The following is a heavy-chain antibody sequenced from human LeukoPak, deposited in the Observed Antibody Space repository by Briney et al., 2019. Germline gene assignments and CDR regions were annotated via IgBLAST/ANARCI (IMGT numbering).Heavy chain of an antibody. Sequence: SETLSLTCTVSGGSISSYYWSWIRQPAGKGLEWIGRIYARGSTNYNPSLKSRATMSVDTSKNQFSLKLSSVTAADTAVYYCPLGRYCSADICSGGDAFDIWGQGTMVSVSS. CDR3: PLGRYCSADICSGGDAFDI. D-gene: IGHD2-15*01. J-gene: IGHJ3*02. V-gene: IGHV4-4*07. CDR2: IYARGST. CDR1: GGSISSYY.